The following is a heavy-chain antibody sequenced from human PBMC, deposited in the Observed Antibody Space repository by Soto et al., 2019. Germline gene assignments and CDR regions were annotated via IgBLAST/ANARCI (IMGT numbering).Heavy chain of an antibody. D-gene: IGHD3-22*01. CDR3: ARDATYGDSSSYYAVFDS. Sequence: DVQLMESGGCLVQSGGSLRLYCAASGFTFSYYWMTWVRQSPVKGLEWVANIRRDVGEEHYVDSVKVRYSVSRDKSKESRYLQMNSLRIEHTAVYYGARDATYGDSSSYYAVFDSWGQGKMVTLSS. CDR2: IRRDVGEE. J-gene: IGHJ3*02. V-gene: IGHV3-7*05. CDR1: GFTFSYYW.